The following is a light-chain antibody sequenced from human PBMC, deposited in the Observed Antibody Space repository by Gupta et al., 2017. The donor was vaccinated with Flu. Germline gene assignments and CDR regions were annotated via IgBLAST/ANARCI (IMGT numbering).Light chain of an antibody. V-gene: IGLV1-44*01. Sequence: SVLTQPPSASGTPGQRVTISCSGTTSNVGPNDVNWYQQLPGTAPNLLIYYNNLRPSGVPARFSGSKSGTSASLAISGLRSEDEADYYCAAWDDSLNGDVFGTGTRVTV. CDR1: TSNVGPND. J-gene: IGLJ1*01. CDR2: YNN. CDR3: AAWDDSLNGDV.